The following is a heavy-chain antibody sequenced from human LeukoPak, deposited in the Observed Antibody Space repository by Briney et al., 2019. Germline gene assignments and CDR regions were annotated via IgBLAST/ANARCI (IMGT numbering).Heavy chain of an antibody. CDR3: ARHGWDYPSGTYYTFDP. CDR1: GDSISSSRYY. V-gene: IGHV4-39*01. J-gene: IGHJ5*02. Sequence: SETLSLTCTVSGDSISSSRYYWGWIRQPPGKGLEWIGSVSYSGSPYYNPSLKSRVTTSVDTSKNQFSLRLSSVTATDTAMYYCARHGWDYPSGTYYTFDPWGQGTLVTVSS. CDR2: VSYSGSP. D-gene: IGHD3-10*01.